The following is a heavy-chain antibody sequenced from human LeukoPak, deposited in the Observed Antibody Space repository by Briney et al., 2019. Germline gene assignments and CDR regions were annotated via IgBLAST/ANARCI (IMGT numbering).Heavy chain of an antibody. CDR3: ARSSGIVGTSKYFDY. CDR2: INQDGSEK. Sequence: GGSLRLSCAASGFTFSSYWMNWVRQAPGKGLEWVASINQDGSEKYYLDSVKGRFTISRDNAKNSLYLQMNSLRAEDTAVYYCARSSGIVGTSKYFDYWGQGTLVTVSS. V-gene: IGHV3-7*01. D-gene: IGHD1-26*01. J-gene: IGHJ4*02. CDR1: GFTFSSYW.